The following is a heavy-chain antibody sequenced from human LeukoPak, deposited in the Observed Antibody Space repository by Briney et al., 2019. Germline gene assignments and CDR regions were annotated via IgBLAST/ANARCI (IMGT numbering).Heavy chain of an antibody. V-gene: IGHV4-59*01. CDR3: ARGVNFEY. Sequence: SETLSLTCTVSGGSISNYYWSWIRQPPGKGLEWIGYIYYSGSINYNPSLKSRVTISVDTSKSQFSLKLSSVTAADTAVYYCARGVNFEYWGQGTLVTVSS. D-gene: IGHD3-10*01. J-gene: IGHJ4*02. CDR1: GGSISNYY. CDR2: IYYSGSI.